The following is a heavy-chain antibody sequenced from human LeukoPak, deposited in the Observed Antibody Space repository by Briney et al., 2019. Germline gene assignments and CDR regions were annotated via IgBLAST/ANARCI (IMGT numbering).Heavy chain of an antibody. V-gene: IGHV3-21*01. CDR2: ISSSSSYI. D-gene: IGHD3-22*01. Sequence: PGGSLRLSCAASGFTLSSYSMNWVRHPPGNGLEWVSSISSSSSYIYYADSVKGRFTISRANAKNALYLQMNSMRAEDTAVYYCARGPIDYYYDSSGYDYWGQGTLVTASS. J-gene: IGHJ4*02. CDR1: GFTLSSYS. CDR3: ARGPIDYYYDSSGYDY.